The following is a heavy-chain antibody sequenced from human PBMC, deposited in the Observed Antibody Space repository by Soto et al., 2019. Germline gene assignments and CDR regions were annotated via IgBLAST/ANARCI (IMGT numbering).Heavy chain of an antibody. CDR1: GGSISSGGYY. V-gene: IGHV4-31*03. Sequence: PSETLSLTCTVSGGSISSGGYYWSWIRQHPGKGLEWIGYIYYSGSTYYNPSLKSRVTISVDTSKNQFSLKLSSVTAADTAVYYCARVPTVVTPVDYWGQGTLVTVSS. CDR2: IYYSGST. J-gene: IGHJ4*02. CDR3: ARVPTVVTPVDY. D-gene: IGHD4-17*01.